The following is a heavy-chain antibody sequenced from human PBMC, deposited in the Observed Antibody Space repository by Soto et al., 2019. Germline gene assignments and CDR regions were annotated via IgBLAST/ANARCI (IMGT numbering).Heavy chain of an antibody. CDR1: GGSISSGGYY. J-gene: IGHJ4*02. D-gene: IGHD3-3*01. CDR2: IYYSWST. Sequence: QVQLQESGPGLVKPSQTLSLTCTVSGGSISSGGYYWSWIRQHPGKGLEWIGYIYYSWSTYYNPSLKSRVTISVDTSKNQFSLKLSSVTAAATAVYYCARIRGGDNYDFWSGYYFDYWGQGTLVTVSS. CDR3: ARIRGGDNYDFWSGYYFDY. V-gene: IGHV4-31*03.